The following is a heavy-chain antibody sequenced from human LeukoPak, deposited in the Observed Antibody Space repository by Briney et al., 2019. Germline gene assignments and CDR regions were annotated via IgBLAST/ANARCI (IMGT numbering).Heavy chain of an antibody. V-gene: IGHV1-2*02. CDR1: GYTFTGYY. D-gene: IGHD3-9*01. CDR3: ARVRYFDWLGPFDY. Sequence: GASVKVSCKASGYTFTGYYMHWVRQAPGQGLEWMGWINPNSGGTNYAQKFQGRVTMTRDTSISTAYMELSSLRSEDTAVYYCARVRYFDWLGPFDYWGQGTLVTVSS. CDR2: INPNSGGT. J-gene: IGHJ4*02.